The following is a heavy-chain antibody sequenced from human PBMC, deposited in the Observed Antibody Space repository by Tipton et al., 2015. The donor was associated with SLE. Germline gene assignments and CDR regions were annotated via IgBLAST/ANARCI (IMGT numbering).Heavy chain of an antibody. J-gene: IGHJ5*02. CDR2: IYYSGST. V-gene: IGHV4-61*01. Sequence: TLSLTCVVSGGSVSSGSYYWSWIRQPPGKGLEWIGYIYYSGSTNYNPSLKSRVTISIDTSKNQFSLKLSSVTAADTAVYYCARVIVGATGWVDPWGQGTLVTVSS. CDR3: ARVIVGATGWVDP. D-gene: IGHD1-26*01. CDR1: GGSVSSGSYY.